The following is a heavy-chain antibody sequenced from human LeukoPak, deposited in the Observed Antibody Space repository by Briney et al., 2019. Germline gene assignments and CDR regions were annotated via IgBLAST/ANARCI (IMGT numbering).Heavy chain of an antibody. CDR1: GFTFHSYG. Sequence: GGSLRLSCAASGFTFHSYGMGWVRQAPGKGLKWVSSISASGSRTYYADSVKGRFTISRDNSKNTLYLQMNSLRAEDTAVYYCAKAFGSAAYDAFDIWGQGTMVIVSS. J-gene: IGHJ3*02. D-gene: IGHD2-15*01. V-gene: IGHV3-23*01. CDR3: AKAFGSAAYDAFDI. CDR2: ISASGSRT.